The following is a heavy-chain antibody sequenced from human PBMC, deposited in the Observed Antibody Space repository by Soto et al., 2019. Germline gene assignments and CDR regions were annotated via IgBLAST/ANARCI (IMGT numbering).Heavy chain of an antibody. V-gene: IGHV3-15*01. CDR2: IKRKSDGETI. J-gene: IGHJ4*02. D-gene: IGHD5-12*01. CDR1: GFTFSTAW. CDR3: TTISGADTSWDH. Sequence: EVQLVESGGGLVKPGESLRVSCAASGFTFSTAWMTWVRQTPGKGLEWVGRIKRKSDGETIDYAAPVTGRFTISRAASNNTLVLQMNRVKNEDTAVYYCTTISGADTSWDHWGQGTLVTVSS.